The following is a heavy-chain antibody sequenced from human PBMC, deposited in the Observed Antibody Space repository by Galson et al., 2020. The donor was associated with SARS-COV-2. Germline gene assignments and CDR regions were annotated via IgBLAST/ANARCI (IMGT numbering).Heavy chain of an antibody. D-gene: IGHD5-18*01. V-gene: IGHV3-21*01. CDR3: ARDEGIRGYNYGRLYYGMDV. Sequence: KLGESLKISCAASGIPFSTYSMNWVRLAPGKGLEWVSSISTSSSYTYYVDSVKGRFSISRDNPRNSLYLQMNSLRAEDTAVYYCARDEGIRGYNYGRLYYGMDVWGQGTTVTVSS. J-gene: IGHJ6*02. CDR1: GIPFSTYS. CDR2: ISTSSSYT.